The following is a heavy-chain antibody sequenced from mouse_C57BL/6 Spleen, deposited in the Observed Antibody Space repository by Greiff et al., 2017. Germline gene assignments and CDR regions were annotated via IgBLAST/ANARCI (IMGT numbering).Heavy chain of an antibody. D-gene: IGHD1-1*01. CDR3: TGDTVAWYFDV. CDR1: GFTFSNYW. Sequence: DVQLLESGGGLVQPGGSMKLSCVASGFTFSNYWMNWVRQSPEKGLEWVAHIRLNSDYYASHYAESVTGRFTITRDDTKSRVYQQRNNLSAEDAGIYYGTGDTVAWYFDVWGTGTTLTVSS. CDR2: IRLNSDYYAS. J-gene: IGHJ1*03. V-gene: IGHV6-3*01.